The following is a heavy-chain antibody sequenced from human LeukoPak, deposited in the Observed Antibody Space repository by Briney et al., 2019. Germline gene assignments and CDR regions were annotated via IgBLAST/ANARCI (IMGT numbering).Heavy chain of an antibody. Sequence: ASVKVSCKTSGYTFTGYYMHWLRQAPGRGLEWMGRINPNSGGTYYAQKFRSRVTMTRDTSISTAYMELASLISDDTAVYYCAGGVLHGGGNWFDPWGQGTLVTVSS. CDR2: INPNSGGT. D-gene: IGHD3-16*01. J-gene: IGHJ5*02. CDR1: GYTFTGYY. CDR3: AGGVLHGGGNWFDP. V-gene: IGHV1-2*06.